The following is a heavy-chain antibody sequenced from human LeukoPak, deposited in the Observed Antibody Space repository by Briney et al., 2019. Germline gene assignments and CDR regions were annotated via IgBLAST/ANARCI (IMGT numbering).Heavy chain of an antibody. Sequence: PGGSLRLSCAASGFTFDDYGMNWVRQAPGKGLEWVSGINWNGGSTGYADSVKGRFTISRDNAKNSLYLQMNSLRAEDTALYYCARESIIYYDSSGYSDYWGQGTLVTVSS. CDR2: INWNGGST. J-gene: IGHJ4*02. CDR3: ARESIIYYDSSGYSDY. D-gene: IGHD3-22*01. V-gene: IGHV3-20*04. CDR1: GFTFDDYG.